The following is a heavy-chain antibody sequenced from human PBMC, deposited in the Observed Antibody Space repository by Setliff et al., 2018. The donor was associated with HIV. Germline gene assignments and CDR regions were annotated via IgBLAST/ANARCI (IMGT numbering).Heavy chain of an antibody. CDR1: EFIILANK. V-gene: IGHV1-2*06. J-gene: IGHJ3*01. CDR3: ALPRVFDSFHV. Sequence: GSVKVSCKATEFIILANKMNWVRQAPGQGLEWIGRISPDNGAAEYAPQFQGRVIMTVDTSISTAYLEIPRLTSDDAAVYYCALPRVFDSFHVWGQGTMVTVSS. CDR2: ISPDNGAA.